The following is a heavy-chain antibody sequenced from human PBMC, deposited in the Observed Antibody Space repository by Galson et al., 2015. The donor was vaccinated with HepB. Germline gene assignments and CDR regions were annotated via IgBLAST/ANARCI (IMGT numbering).Heavy chain of an antibody. CDR1: GFTFSSYA. D-gene: IGHD6-13*01. Sequence: SLRLSCAASGFTFSSYAMHWVRQAPGKGLEWVAVISYDGSNKYYADSVKGRFTISRDNSKNTLYLQMNSLRAEDTAVYYCARDRLQQLVQMYNWFDPWGQGTLVTVSS. CDR2: ISYDGSNK. V-gene: IGHV3-30-3*01. J-gene: IGHJ5*02. CDR3: ARDRLQQLVQMYNWFDP.